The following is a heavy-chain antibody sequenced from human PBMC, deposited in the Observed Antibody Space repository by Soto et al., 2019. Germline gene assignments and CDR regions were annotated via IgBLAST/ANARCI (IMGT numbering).Heavy chain of an antibody. D-gene: IGHD3-10*01. CDR1: GFTVTAHY. Sequence: GGSLRLSCAASGFTVTAHYVAWVRQAPGRGLEWVSLIYSGGGKYYADSVKGRFTISRDTSDKTFYLQMNSLRSEDTAVYYCARSDPAYAYGLNVWVQGTTVTVSS. V-gene: IGHV3-53*01. CDR2: IYSGGGK. CDR3: ARSDPAYAYGLNV. J-gene: IGHJ6*02.